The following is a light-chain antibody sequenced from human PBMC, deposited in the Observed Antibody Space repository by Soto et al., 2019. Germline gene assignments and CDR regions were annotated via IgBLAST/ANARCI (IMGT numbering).Light chain of an antibody. V-gene: IGKV3-20*01. CDR1: QSVSTEY. CDR3: QQYGDYNSPSYS. CDR2: ATS. Sequence: ELVLTQSPGTLSLSPGDRVTLSCRASQSVSTEYFSWYQQKSGQATRLLIYATSSRAVGIPDRFSGSGSGTYFALTITRLEPEDFAMYYCQQYGDYNSPSYSLVQGTRLE. J-gene: IGKJ2*03.